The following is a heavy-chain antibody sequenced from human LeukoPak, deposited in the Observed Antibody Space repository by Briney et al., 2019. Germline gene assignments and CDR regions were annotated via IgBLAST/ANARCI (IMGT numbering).Heavy chain of an antibody. CDR2: IYNTWTT. D-gene: IGHD1-26*01. Sequence: SETLSLTCTVSGGSISSDYWSWIRQPPGRRLEWIGYIYNTWTTNYNPSLKSRVTISLDMPKNQFSLKLTSVTAADTAVYYCARRIVGATRDAFDIWGQGTMVTVSS. CDR3: ARRIVGATRDAFDI. J-gene: IGHJ3*02. CDR1: GGSISSDY. V-gene: IGHV4-4*09.